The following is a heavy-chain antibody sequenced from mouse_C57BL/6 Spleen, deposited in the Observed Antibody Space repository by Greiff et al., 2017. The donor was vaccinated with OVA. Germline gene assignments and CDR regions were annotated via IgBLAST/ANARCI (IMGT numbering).Heavy chain of an antibody. CDR2: ISSGGDYI. CDR3: TSYYYGSSYLYAMGY. V-gene: IGHV5-9-1*02. CDR1: GFTFSSYA. D-gene: IGHD1-1*01. Sequence: EVKLVESGEGLVKPGGSLKLSCAASGFTFSSYAMSWVRQTPEKRLEWVAYISSGGDYIYYADTVKGRFTISRDNARNTLYLQMSSLKSEDTAMYYCTSYYYGSSYLYAMGYWGQGTSVTVSS. J-gene: IGHJ4*01.